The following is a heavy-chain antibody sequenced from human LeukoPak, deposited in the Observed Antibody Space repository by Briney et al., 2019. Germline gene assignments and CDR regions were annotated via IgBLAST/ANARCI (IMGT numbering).Heavy chain of an antibody. CDR3: ATPGPYDSSGYL. J-gene: IGHJ4*02. Sequence: PSETLSLTCAVYGGSFSGYYWSWIRQPPGKGLEWIGEINHSGSTNYNPSLKSRVTISVDTSKNQFSLKLSSVTAADTAVYYCATPGPYDSSGYLWDQGTLVTVSS. V-gene: IGHV4-34*01. CDR1: GGSFSGYY. D-gene: IGHD3-22*01. CDR2: INHSGST.